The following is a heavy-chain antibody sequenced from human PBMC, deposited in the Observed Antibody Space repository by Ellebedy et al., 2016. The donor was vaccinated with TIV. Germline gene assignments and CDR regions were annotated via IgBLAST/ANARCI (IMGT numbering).Heavy chain of an antibody. CDR1: GFPFSSYA. D-gene: IGHD6-13*01. J-gene: IGHJ4*02. Sequence: GESLKISXAASGFPFSSYAMSWVRQPPGKGLEWVSSISDSGGNTYYADSVRGRFTFSRDNSKNTLYLQMNSLRAEDTAAYYCAKGWLGAGAGTDFDYWGRGTLVTVSS. CDR3: AKGWLGAGAGTDFDY. CDR2: ISDSGGNT. V-gene: IGHV3-23*01.